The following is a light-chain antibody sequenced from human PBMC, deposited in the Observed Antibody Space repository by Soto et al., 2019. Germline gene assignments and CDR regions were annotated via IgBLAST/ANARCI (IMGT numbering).Light chain of an antibody. V-gene: IGKV1-5*03. Sequence: DIQMTQSPSTLSASVGDRVSITCRASQSISSWLAWYQQKPGKAPKLLMYMASTLESGVPSRFSGSGSGTEFTLTISSLQPDDFATYYCQQYSSYWTFGQGTKVEI. CDR2: MAS. CDR1: QSISSW. CDR3: QQYSSYWT. J-gene: IGKJ1*01.